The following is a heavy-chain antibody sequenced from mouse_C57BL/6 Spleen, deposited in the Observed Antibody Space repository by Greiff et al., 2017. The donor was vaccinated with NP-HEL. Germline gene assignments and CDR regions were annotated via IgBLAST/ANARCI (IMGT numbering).Heavy chain of an antibody. CDR2: INYDGSST. J-gene: IGHJ2*01. CDR1: GFTFSDYY. CDR3: AREDGNYVDY. V-gene: IGHV5-16*01. Sequence: EVMLVESEGGLVQPGSSMKLSCTASGFTFSDYYMAWVRQVPDKGLEWVANINYDGSSTYYLDSLKSRFIISRDNAKNILYLQMSSLKSEDTATYYCAREDGNYVDYWGQGTTLTVSS. D-gene: IGHD2-1*01.